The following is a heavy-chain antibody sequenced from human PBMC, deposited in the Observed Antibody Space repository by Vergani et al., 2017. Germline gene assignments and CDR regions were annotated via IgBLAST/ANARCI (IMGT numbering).Heavy chain of an antibody. V-gene: IGHV4-61*02. CDR1: GASINNDFYY. J-gene: IGHJ3*01. CDR2: IYVSGIT. Sequence: QVQLQESGPGLVKPSQTLSLTCTVSGASINNDFYYWHWIRQPAGKGLEWIGRIYVSGITYYNSSLQSRVSMSVDTSKKQFSLALTSVTAADTAVYYCARYKKQLRQNAFDLSGQGTMVTVSS. CDR3: ARYKKQLRQNAFDL. D-gene: IGHD4-23*01.